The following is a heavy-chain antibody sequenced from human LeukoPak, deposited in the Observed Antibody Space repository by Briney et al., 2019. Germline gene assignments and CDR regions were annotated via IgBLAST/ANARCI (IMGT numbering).Heavy chain of an antibody. D-gene: IGHD2-15*01. J-gene: IGHJ5*02. CDR3: ARVDGSCSGGSCPSGNWFDP. Sequence: GESLKISCKGSGYSFTSYWIVWVRQMPGKGLEWMGIMYPGDSDIRYSPSFEGQVTISADKSISTAYLQWSSLKASDTAMYYCARVDGSCSGGSCPSGNWFDPWGQGTLVTVSS. CDR1: GYSFTSYW. CDR2: MYPGDSDI. V-gene: IGHV5-51*01.